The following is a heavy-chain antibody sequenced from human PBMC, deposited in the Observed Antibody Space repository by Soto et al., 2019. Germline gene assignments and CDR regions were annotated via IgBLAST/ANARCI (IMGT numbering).Heavy chain of an antibody. CDR2: IRSKANSYGT. D-gene: IGHD6-6*01. CDR1: GFTFSGSA. Sequence: GGTLRLSCAASGFTFSGSAMHWVRQASGKGLEWVGRIRSKANSYGTTYAASVKGRFTISRDDSKNTAYLQMNSLKTEDTAVYYCISHIGPGRIEYCMDVWGQGTTVTVSS. CDR3: ISHIGPGRIEYCMDV. J-gene: IGHJ6*02. V-gene: IGHV3-73*01.